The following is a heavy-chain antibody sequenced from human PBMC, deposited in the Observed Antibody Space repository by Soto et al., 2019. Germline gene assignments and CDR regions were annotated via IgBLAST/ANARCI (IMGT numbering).Heavy chain of an antibody. V-gene: IGHV1-18*01. Sequence: VASVKVSCKASGYTFTSYGISWVRQAPGQGLEWMGWISAYNGNTNYAQKLQGRVTMTTDTSTSTAYMELRSLRSDDTAVYYCARDTITFSYDVMNAFDIWGQGTMVTVSS. CDR2: ISAYNGNT. J-gene: IGHJ3*02. CDR1: GYTFTSYG. D-gene: IGHD5-12*01. CDR3: ARDTITFSYDVMNAFDI.